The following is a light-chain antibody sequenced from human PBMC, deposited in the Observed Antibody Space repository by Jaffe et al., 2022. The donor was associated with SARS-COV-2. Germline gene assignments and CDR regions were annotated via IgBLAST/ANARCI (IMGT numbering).Light chain of an antibody. V-gene: IGKV3-20*01. CDR1: QSVSSSY. J-gene: IGKJ3*01. CDR2: GAS. Sequence: EIVLTQSPGTLSLSPGERATLSCRASQSVSSSYLAWYQQKPGQAPRLLIYGASSRATGIPDRFSGSGSGTDFTLTISRLEPEDVAVYYCQQYGRSLTFGPGTKVEIK. CDR3: QQYGRSLT.